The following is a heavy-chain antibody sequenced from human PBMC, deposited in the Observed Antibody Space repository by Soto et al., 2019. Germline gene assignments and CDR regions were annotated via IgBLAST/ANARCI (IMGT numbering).Heavy chain of an antibody. D-gene: IGHD6-13*01. CDR3: ARDPRRGIAAAGSLDYYYYMDV. J-gene: IGHJ6*03. CDR1: GYTFTSYG. Sequence: ASVKVSCKASGYTFTSYGISWVRQAPGQGLEWMGWISAYNGNTNYAQKLQGRVTVTTDTSTSTAYMELRSLRSDDTAVYYCARDPRRGIAAAGSLDYYYYMDVWGKGTTVTVSS. V-gene: IGHV1-18*01. CDR2: ISAYNGNT.